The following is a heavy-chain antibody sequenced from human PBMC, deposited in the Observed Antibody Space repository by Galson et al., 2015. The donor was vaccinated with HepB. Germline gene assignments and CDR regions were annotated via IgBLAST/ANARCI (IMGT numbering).Heavy chain of an antibody. CDR2: ISAYNGNT. CDR3: ARVVGGYSSSWPDY. D-gene: IGHD6-13*01. CDR1: GYIFTSYG. J-gene: IGHJ4*02. Sequence: SVKVSCKASGYIFTSYGISWVRQAPGQGLEWMGWISAYNGNTNYAHKLQGRVTMTTDTSTSTAYMELRSLRSDDTAVYYCARVVGGYSSSWPDYWGQGTLVTVSS. V-gene: IGHV1-18*01.